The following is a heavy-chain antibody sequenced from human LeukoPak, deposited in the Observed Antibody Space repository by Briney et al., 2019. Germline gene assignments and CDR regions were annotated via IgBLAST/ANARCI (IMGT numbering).Heavy chain of an antibody. D-gene: IGHD2-2*01. CDR3: ARLRGYCSSNSCYPLGY. CDR1: GFTVSSKY. V-gene: IGHV3-53*01. Sequence: GGSLRLSCGASGFTVSSKYMSWVRQAPGKGLEWVSVIYSGSTTFYADSVKGRFSISRDNSKNTLYLQMNSLRAEDTAVYYCARLRGYCSSNSCYPLGYWGQGTLVTVSS. CDR2: IYSGSTT. J-gene: IGHJ4*02.